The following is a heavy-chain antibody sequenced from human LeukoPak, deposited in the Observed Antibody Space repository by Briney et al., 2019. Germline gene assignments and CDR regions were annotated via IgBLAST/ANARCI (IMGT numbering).Heavy chain of an antibody. CDR1: AVSSYY. D-gene: IGHD2-15*01. CDR3: ASGEPGYCSGGSCYSVPYYYYYMDV. J-gene: IGHJ6*03. Sequence: ASVKVSCKASAVSSYYISWVRQAPGQGLEYMGGIIPIFGTANYAQKFQGRVTITTDESTSTAYMELSSLRSEDTAVYYCASGEPGYCSGGSCYSVPYYYYYMDVWGKGTTVTVSS. CDR2: IIPIFGTA. V-gene: IGHV1-69*05.